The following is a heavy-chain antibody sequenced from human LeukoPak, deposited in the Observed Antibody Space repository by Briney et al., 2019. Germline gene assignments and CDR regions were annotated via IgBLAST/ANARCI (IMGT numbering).Heavy chain of an antibody. D-gene: IGHD3-3*01. Sequence: PGGSLRLSCAASGFTFSNHGIHWVRQAPGKGPEWVALIWYDGSNKYYGDSVKGRFTISRDNSKNTVYLQMNNLRAEDTAVYYCAKDQHGWIFGAGVDWGQGTLVTVSS. V-gene: IGHV3-33*06. CDR2: IWYDGSNK. J-gene: IGHJ4*02. CDR3: AKDQHGWIFGAGVD. CDR1: GFTFSNHG.